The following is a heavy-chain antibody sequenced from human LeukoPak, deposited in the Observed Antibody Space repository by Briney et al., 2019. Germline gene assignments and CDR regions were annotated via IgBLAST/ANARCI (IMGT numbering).Heavy chain of an antibody. CDR3: ARAGVEYYDFWSGRYGMDV. J-gene: IGHJ6*02. Sequence: SETLSLTCTVSGGSISSYYWSWIRQPAGKGLEWIGRIYTSGSTSYNPSLKSRVTMSVDTSKNQFSLKLSSVTAADTAVYYCARAGVEYYDFWSGRYGMDVWGQGTTVTVSS. CDR2: IYTSGST. CDR1: GGSISSYY. D-gene: IGHD3-3*01. V-gene: IGHV4-4*07.